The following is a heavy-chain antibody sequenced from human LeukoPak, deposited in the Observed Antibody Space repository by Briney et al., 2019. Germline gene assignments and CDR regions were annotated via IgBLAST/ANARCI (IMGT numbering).Heavy chain of an antibody. Sequence: PGGSLRLSCAASGFTFSSYAMSWVRQAPGKGLEWVSAISGSGGSTYYADSVKGRFTISRDNSKNTLYLQMNSLRAEDTAVYYCARDRVATSIYYYYGMDVWGKGTTVTVSS. CDR2: ISGSGGST. V-gene: IGHV3-23*01. J-gene: IGHJ6*04. CDR1: GFTFSSYA. D-gene: IGHD5-12*01. CDR3: ARDRVATSIYYYYGMDV.